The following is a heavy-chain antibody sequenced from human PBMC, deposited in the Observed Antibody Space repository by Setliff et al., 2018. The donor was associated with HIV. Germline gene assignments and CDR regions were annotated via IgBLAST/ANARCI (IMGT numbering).Heavy chain of an antibody. Sequence: GGSLRLSCAASGFTFSSYGMHWVRQAPGKGLEWVAVIWYDGNNKYYADSVKGRFTISRDNSKNTLYLQMNSLRAEDTAVYYCAKDLVEGVDSTGYYYVMDVWGQGTTVTVSS. CDR2: IWYDGNNK. D-gene: IGHD3-3*01. CDR3: AKDLVEGVDSTGYYYVMDV. J-gene: IGHJ6*02. V-gene: IGHV3-33*06. CDR1: GFTFSSYG.